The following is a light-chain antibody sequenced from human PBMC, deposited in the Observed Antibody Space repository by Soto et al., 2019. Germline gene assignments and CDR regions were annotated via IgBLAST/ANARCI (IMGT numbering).Light chain of an antibody. Sequence: MVLTQSPATLSVSPGETATLSCRASQYIRNNLAWYQQKPGQAPRLLTYGASTRATGIPARFSASGSGTEVTLTISSLQSEDFAVYYCHQYNNWPQTFGQGTRLEI. V-gene: IGKV3-15*01. CDR2: GAS. J-gene: IGKJ5*01. CDR1: QYIRNN. CDR3: HQYNNWPQT.